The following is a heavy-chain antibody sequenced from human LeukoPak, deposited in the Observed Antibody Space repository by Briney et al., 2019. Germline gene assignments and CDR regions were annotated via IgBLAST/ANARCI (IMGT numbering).Heavy chain of an antibody. CDR3: ARQGGSVLHYSDY. CDR1: GGSFSGYY. V-gene: IGHV4-34*01. CDR2: INHSGST. J-gene: IGHJ4*02. D-gene: IGHD5-12*01. Sequence: SETLSLTCAVYGGSFSGYYWSWIRQPPGKGLEWIGEINHSGSTNYNPSLKSRVTISVDTSKNQFSLKLSSVTAADTAVYYCARQGGSVLHYSDYWGQGTLVTVSS.